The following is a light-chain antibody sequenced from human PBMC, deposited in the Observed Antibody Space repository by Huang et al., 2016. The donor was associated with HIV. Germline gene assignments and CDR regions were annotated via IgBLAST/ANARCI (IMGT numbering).Light chain of an antibody. J-gene: IGKJ3*01. V-gene: IGKV3-20*01. CDR1: QIIIHYN. CDR2: GSS. CDR3: QKHGS. Sequence: EVVLTQSPGTLSLSPGDTATLSCRASQIIIHYNLAWYQQRPGQAPRLLIYGSSNRATGIPDRFSGMGSDTEFTLTINRVEPEDIALYFCQKHGSFGPGTK.